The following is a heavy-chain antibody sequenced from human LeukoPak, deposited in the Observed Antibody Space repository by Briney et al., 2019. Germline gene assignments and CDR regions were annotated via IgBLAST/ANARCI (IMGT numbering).Heavy chain of an antibody. CDR3: AKRSIVVVINWYFDL. Sequence: GGSLRLSCAASGFTFSSYGMSWVRQAPGKGLEWVSAISGSGGSTYYADSVKGRFTISRDNSKNTLYLQMNSLRAEDTAVYYCAKRSIVVVINWYFDLWGRGTLVTVSS. V-gene: IGHV3-23*01. D-gene: IGHD3-22*01. CDR2: ISGSGGST. CDR1: GFTFSSYG. J-gene: IGHJ2*01.